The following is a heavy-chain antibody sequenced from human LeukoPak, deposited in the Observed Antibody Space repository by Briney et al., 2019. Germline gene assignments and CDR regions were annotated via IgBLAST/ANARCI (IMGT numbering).Heavy chain of an antibody. CDR2: ISSSSSYI. J-gene: IGHJ5*02. D-gene: IGHD3-22*01. CDR3: ANGGTYSSGP. V-gene: IGHV3-21*04. Sequence: GGSLTLSCAASGFTFSSYSMNWARQAPGKVLEWVSSISSSSSYIYYADSVKGRFTISRDNAKNSLYLQMNSLRAEDTAVYYCANGGTYSSGPWGQGTLVTVSS. CDR1: GFTFSSYS.